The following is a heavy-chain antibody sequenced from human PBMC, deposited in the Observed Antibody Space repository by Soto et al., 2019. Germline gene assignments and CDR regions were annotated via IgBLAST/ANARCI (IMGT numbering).Heavy chain of an antibody. D-gene: IGHD6-25*01. V-gene: IGHV3-74*03. J-gene: IGHJ5*02. CDR3: AREVIAATGTIRWFDP. CDR1: GFTFSRHW. CDR2: INDDGSST. Sequence: EVQLVESGGGLVQPGGSLRLSCAASGFTFSRHWMHWVRQTPGKGPSWASRINDDGSSTKYADSVKGRFTIARDNAKNTVFLQMSSLRAEDTAVYYCAREVIAATGTIRWFDPWGQGTLVTVSS.